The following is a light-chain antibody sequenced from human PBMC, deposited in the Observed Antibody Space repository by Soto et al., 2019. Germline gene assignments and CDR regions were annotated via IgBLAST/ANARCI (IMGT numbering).Light chain of an antibody. V-gene: IGLV2-23*01. CDR2: EAS. CDR1: NSDVGSHNF. Sequence: QSALTQPASVSWSPGQSLTISCTGTNSDVGSHNFVSWYQQYPGKAPKLLIYEASKRPSGLSNRFAGSKSGKAASLTISVLQAEDEAYYYCGSLINGATWVFVGGIKLTV. CDR3: GSLINGATWV. J-gene: IGLJ3*02.